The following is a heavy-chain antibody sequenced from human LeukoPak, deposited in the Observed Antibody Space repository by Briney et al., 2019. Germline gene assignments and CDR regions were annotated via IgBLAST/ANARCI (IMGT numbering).Heavy chain of an antibody. CDR1: GFTFSSYW. CDR3: ARDRGYGDYVP. Sequence: TGGSLRLSCAAPGFTFSSYWMHWVRQAPGKGLVWVSRINSDGSSTSYADSVKGRFTISRDNAKNTLYLQMNSLRAEDTAVYYCARDRGYGDYVPWGQGTLVTVSS. J-gene: IGHJ5*02. CDR2: INSDGSST. D-gene: IGHD4-17*01. V-gene: IGHV3-74*01.